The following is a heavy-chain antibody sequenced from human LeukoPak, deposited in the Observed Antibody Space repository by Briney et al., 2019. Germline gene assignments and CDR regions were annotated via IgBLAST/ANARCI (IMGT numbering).Heavy chain of an antibody. J-gene: IGHJ4*02. D-gene: IGHD5-18*01. CDR2: IYYSGST. Sequence: PSETLSLTCTVSGGSISSHYWRWIRQPPGKGLEGIGYIYYSGSTNYNPSLKSRVTISVDTSKNQFSLKLSSVTAADTAVYYCARGGGDTLRFDYWGQGTLVTVSS. CDR1: GGSISSHY. V-gene: IGHV4-59*11. CDR3: ARGGGDTLRFDY.